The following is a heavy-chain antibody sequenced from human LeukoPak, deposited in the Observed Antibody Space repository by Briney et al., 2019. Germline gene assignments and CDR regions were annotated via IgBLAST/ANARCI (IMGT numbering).Heavy chain of an antibody. CDR1: GYTFTSYG. J-gene: IGHJ4*02. CDR3: AREWRWFGEWRYFDY. D-gene: IGHD3-10*01. CDR2: ISAYNGNT. Sequence: GASVKVSCKASGYTFTSYGISWVRQAPGQGLEWMGWISAYNGNTNYAQKLQGRVTMTTDTSTSTAYMELRSLRSDDTAVYYCAREWRWFGEWRYFDYWGQGTLVTVSS. V-gene: IGHV1-18*01.